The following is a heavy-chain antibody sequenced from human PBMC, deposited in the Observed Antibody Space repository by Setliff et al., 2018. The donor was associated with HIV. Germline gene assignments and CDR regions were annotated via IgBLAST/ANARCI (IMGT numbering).Heavy chain of an antibody. CDR3: ARQYYYDSSGYHYYFDY. Sequence: SETLSLTCTVSGGSISSGSYYWSWIRQPAGKGLEWIGRIYTSGSTTYNPSLKSRVTISVHTSKNQFSLKLNSVTAADTAVYYCARQYYYDSSGYHYYFDYWGQGTLVTVS. CDR1: GGSISSGSYY. J-gene: IGHJ4*02. D-gene: IGHD3-22*01. V-gene: IGHV4-61*02. CDR2: IYTSGST.